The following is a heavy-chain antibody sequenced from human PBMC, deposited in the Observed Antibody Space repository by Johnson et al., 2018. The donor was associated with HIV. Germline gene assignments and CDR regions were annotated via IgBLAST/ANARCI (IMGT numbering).Heavy chain of an antibody. D-gene: IGHD3-3*01. J-gene: IGHJ3*02. CDR3: ARASLEWLLSLVPLGAFDI. Sequence: QMLLVESGGGLVKPGGSLRLSCAASGFNFSDYYMSWIRQAPGKGLEWISYISNSGSTIYYVDSVKGRFTISSDNAKNSLYLQMNSLRAEDTAVYYCARASLEWLLSLVPLGAFDIWGQGTMVTVSS. CDR1: GFNFSDYY. CDR2: ISNSGSTI. V-gene: IGHV3-11*04.